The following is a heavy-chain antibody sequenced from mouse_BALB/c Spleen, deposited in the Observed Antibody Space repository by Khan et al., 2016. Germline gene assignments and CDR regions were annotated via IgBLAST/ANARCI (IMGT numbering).Heavy chain of an antibody. Sequence: VQLQQSGAELVRPGSSVKISCKASGYAFSSYWMNWVKQRPGQGLEWIGQIYPGDGDTNSNGKFKGKATLTADKSSSTAYMQLSSLTSEDSAVYFCARDYYGSDFDYWGQGTTLTVSS. J-gene: IGHJ2*01. CDR2: IYPGDGDT. CDR3: ARDYYGSDFDY. D-gene: IGHD1-1*01. CDR1: GYAFSSYW. V-gene: IGHV1-80*01.